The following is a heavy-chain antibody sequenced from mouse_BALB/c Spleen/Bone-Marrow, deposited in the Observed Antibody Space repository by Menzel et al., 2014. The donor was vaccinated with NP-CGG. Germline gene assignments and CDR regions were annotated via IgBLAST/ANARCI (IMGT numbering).Heavy chain of an antibody. Sequence: VQLQQSGPELVRPGVSVKISCKGSGYTFTDYAMHWVKRSHAKSLEWIGLISTFSGNTNYNQKFKGKATMTVDKSSSTAYMELARLTSEESAIYYCARGDYRCDETMDYWGQGTSDTVSS. V-gene: IGHV1S137*01. CDR3: ARGDYRCDETMDY. J-gene: IGHJ4*01. CDR1: GYTFTDYA. CDR2: ISTFSGNT. D-gene: IGHD2-14*01.